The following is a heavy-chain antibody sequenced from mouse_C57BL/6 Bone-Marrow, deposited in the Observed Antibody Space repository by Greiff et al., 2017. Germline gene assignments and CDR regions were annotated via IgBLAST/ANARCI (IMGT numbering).Heavy chain of an antibody. J-gene: IGHJ4*01. CDR3: ARRGNRTDDAMDY. CDR1: GYTFTSYW. CDR2: INPSSGYT. D-gene: IGHD2-14*01. V-gene: IGHV1-7*01. Sequence: VQLQQSGAELAKPGASVKLSCTASGYTFTSYWMHWVKQRPGQGLEWIGYINPSSGYTKYNQKFKDKATLTADKAASTAYMQLSSLTYEDSAVYYCARRGNRTDDAMDYWGQGTSVTVSS.